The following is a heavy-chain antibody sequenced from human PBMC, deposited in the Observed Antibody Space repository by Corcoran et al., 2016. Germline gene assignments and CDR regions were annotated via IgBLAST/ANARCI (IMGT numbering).Heavy chain of an antibody. J-gene: IGHJ6*02. CDR1: GFTFSSYG. CDR3: AKAYSSSDRDYGMDV. D-gene: IGHD6-6*01. CDR2: ISYDGRNK. Sequence: VQLVESGGGVVQPGRSLRLSCAASGFTFSSYGMQWVRQAPGKGLEWVAVISYDGRNKYYADSVKGRFTISRDNSKNTLYLQMNSLRAEDTAVYYCAKAYSSSDRDYGMDVWGQGTTVTVSS. V-gene: IGHV3-30*18.